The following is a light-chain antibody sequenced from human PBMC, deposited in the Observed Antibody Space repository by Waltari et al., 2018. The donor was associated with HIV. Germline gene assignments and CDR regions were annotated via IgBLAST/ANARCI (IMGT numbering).Light chain of an antibody. CDR3: GTWDTNLSVLL. CDR1: YSNIGNNY. J-gene: IGLJ2*01. CDR2: DNN. Sequence: QSVLTQPPSVSAAPGQKVTISCPGTYSNIGNNYVTWYQQLPGTAPKLLIYDNNQRPSGIPDRFSGSKSGTSATLGITGLQTGDEADYYCGTWDTNLSVLLFGGGTKLSVL. V-gene: IGLV1-51*01.